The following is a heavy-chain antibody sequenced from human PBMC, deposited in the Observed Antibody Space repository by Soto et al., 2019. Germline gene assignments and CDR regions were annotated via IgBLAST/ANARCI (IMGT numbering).Heavy chain of an antibody. D-gene: IGHD2-2*02. CDR1: GYSFTSYW. CDR3: ARHSKCSSTSCYRGYYYYGMDV. CDR2: IYPGDSDT. Sequence: GESLKISCKGSGYSFTSYWIGWVRQMPGKGLEWMGIIYPGDSDTRYSPSFQGQVTISADKSISTAYLQWSSLKASDTAMYYCARHSKCSSTSCYRGYYYYGMDVWGQGTTVTVSS. J-gene: IGHJ6*02. V-gene: IGHV5-51*01.